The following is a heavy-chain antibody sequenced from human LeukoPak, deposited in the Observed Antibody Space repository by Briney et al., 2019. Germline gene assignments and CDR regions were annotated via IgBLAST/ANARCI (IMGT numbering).Heavy chain of an antibody. CDR3: ARDPGYSSGWTHSYYGMDV. D-gene: IGHD6-19*01. Sequence: ASVKVSCKASGYTSTSYGISWVRQAPGQGLQWMGWISTYNGNTNYAQKLQGRVTMTTDTSTGTAYMELRSLRSDDTAVYYCARDPGYSSGWTHSYYGMDVWGQGTTVTVSS. V-gene: IGHV1-18*01. CDR1: GYTSTSYG. J-gene: IGHJ6*02. CDR2: ISTYNGNT.